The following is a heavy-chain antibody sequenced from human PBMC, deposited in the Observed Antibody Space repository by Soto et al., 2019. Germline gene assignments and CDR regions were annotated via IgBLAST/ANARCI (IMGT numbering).Heavy chain of an antibody. V-gene: IGHV1-69*01. Sequence: QVQLVQSGAEVKKPGSSVKVSCKASGGTFSSYAISWVRQAPGQGLEWMGGIIPIFGTANYAQKFQGRVTITADESTSTAYMELSRLRSEDTAVYYCARCRQDIVVVVAASSFCMDVWGQGTTVTVSS. J-gene: IGHJ6*02. CDR1: GGTFSSYA. CDR2: IIPIFGTA. CDR3: ARCRQDIVVVVAASSFCMDV. D-gene: IGHD2-15*01.